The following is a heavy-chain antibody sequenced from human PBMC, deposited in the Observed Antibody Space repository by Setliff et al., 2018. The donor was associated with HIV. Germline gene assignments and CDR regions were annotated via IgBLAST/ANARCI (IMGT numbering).Heavy chain of an antibody. CDR3: ARGLSSQTYWGTRPLGLDY. V-gene: IGHV4-4*08. J-gene: IGHJ4*01. CDR1: SGSMTGHY. Sequence: NPSETLSLTCSVSSGSMTGHYWTWVRQAPGKGLEWIGYLHSLGSSRVSDTPNYGPSLKSRITISLDTSKRQFSLTMTSVTAADTAVYYCARGLSSQTYWGTRPLGLDYWGQGSLVTVSS. CDR2: LHSLGSSRVSDTP. D-gene: IGHD2-2*01.